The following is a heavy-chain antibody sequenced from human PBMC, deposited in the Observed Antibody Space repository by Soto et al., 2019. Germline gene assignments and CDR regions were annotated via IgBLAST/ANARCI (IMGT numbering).Heavy chain of an antibody. CDR2: IIPIFGTA. J-gene: IGHJ6*02. CDR3: ARYYYDSSGYPPRYYYYGMDV. Sequence: VGPSKRKGLEWVGGIIPIFGTANYVQKFERRVTITADESTSTAYLELSSLRSEDTAVYYSARYYYDSSGYPPRYYYYGMDVWGQGTTVTVSS. V-gene: IGHV1-69*01. D-gene: IGHD3-22*01.